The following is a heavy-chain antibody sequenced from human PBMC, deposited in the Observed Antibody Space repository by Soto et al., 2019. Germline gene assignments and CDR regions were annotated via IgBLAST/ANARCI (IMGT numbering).Heavy chain of an antibody. D-gene: IGHD2-15*01. CDR3: AICTPPGGGGSCYGWFDP. V-gene: IGHV4-4*02. J-gene: IGHJ5*02. CDR2: IYHSGST. Sequence: PSETLSLTCAVSGGSISSSNWWSWVRQPPGKGLEWIGEIYHSGSTNYNPSLKSRVTISVDKSKNQFSLKLSSVTAADTAVYYCAICTPPGGGGSCYGWFDPWGQGTLVTVSS. CDR1: GGSISSSNW.